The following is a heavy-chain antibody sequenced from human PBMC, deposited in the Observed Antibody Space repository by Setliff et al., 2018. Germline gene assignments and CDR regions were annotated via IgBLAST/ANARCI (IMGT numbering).Heavy chain of an antibody. CDR1: GYIFTYYA. Sequence: ASVKVSCKASGYIFTYYAIHWVRQAPGQRLEWMGWINAGNGNTKYSQKFQGRVTITRDTSASTAYMELSSLTSEDTAVYYCARRPYDSSGYLNYWGQGTLVTVS. D-gene: IGHD3-22*01. CDR2: INAGNGNT. V-gene: IGHV1-3*01. J-gene: IGHJ4*02. CDR3: ARRPYDSSGYLNY.